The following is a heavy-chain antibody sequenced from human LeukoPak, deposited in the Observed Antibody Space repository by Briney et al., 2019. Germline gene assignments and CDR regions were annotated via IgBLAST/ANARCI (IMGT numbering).Heavy chain of an antibody. CDR2: IWFDGSNI. J-gene: IGHJ4*02. D-gene: IGHD6-19*01. CDR1: GFTFSNYG. Sequence: GGSLRLSCAASGFTFSNYGMHWVRQAPGKGLEWVTSIWFDGSNIHYADSVKGRVIISRDNSKSALYLQMNSPRAEDTAIYYCARDSLPMAVTGPFDHWGQGALVTVSS. V-gene: IGHV3-33*01. CDR3: ARDSLPMAVTGPFDH.